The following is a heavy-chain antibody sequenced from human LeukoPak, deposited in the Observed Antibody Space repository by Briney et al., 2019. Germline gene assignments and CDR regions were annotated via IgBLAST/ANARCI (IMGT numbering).Heavy chain of an antibody. D-gene: IGHD2-2*01. CDR1: GFTFSSYG. CDR2: IRYDGSNK. V-gene: IGHV3-30*02. CDR3: AKDERGVVPAAEAQERFDY. Sequence: GGSLRLSCAASGFTFSSYGMHWVREAPGKGVEWVAFIRYDGSNKYYADSVKGRFTISRDNSKNTLYLQMNSLRAEDTAVYYCAKDERGVVPAAEAQERFDYWGQGTLVTVSS. J-gene: IGHJ4*02.